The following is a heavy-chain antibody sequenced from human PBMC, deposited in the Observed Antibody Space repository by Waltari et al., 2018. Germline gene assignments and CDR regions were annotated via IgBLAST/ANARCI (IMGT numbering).Heavy chain of an antibody. J-gene: IGHJ6*02. CDR2: IYPGDSDT. D-gene: IGHD2-2*01. CDR1: GYSFTSYW. V-gene: IGHV5-51*03. Sequence: EVQLVQSGAEVKKPGESLKISCKGSGYSFTSYWIGWVRQMPGKGLEWMGIIYPGDSDTRYSPSFQGQVTISADKSISTAYLQWSSLKASDTAMYYCARGNADIVVVPATHYGMDVWGQGTTVTVSS. CDR3: ARGNADIVVVPATHYGMDV.